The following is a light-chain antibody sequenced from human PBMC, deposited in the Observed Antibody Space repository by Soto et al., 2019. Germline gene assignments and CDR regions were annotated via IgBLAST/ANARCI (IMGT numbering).Light chain of an antibody. Sequence: DIQMTQSPSSLSASVGDRVTITCQASQDIRSYLTGYQRKPGKAPNLLIYDASSLRTGVPSRFSGGGSGTNFTFTIASLQPEDFATYFCQQYHTLPPTFGQGTELDIK. CDR1: QDIRSY. V-gene: IGKV1-33*01. CDR2: DAS. J-gene: IGKJ2*01. CDR3: QQYHTLPPT.